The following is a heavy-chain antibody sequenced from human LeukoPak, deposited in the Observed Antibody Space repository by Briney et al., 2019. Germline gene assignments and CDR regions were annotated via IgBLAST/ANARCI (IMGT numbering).Heavy chain of an antibody. CDR2: IYTSGST. J-gene: IGHJ6*03. CDR1: GGSISSYY. D-gene: IGHD1-1*01. Sequence: SETLSLTCTVSGGSISSYYWSWIRQPAGKGLEWIGRIYTSGSTNYNPSLKSRVTMSVDTSKNQFSLKLSSVTAADTAVYYCARVMVGRANWNYNYYYYMDVWGKGTTVTVSS. V-gene: IGHV4-4*07. CDR3: ARVMVGRANWNYNYYYYMDV.